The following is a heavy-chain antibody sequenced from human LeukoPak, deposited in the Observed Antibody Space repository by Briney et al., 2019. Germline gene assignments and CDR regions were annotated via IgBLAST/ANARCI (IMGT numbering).Heavy chain of an antibody. V-gene: IGHV3-23*01. Sequence: GGSLRLSCAASGFIFSSYAMSWVRQAPGKELEWVSGINGNGGNTYYADSVKGRFTISRDSSKKMLYLQMNSLSAEDTAVYYCAKEGIYYDGSVYYSGYFDYWGQGTLVTVSS. CDR2: INGNGGNT. J-gene: IGHJ4*02. CDR1: GFIFSSYA. CDR3: AKEGIYYDGSVYYSGYFDY. D-gene: IGHD3-22*01.